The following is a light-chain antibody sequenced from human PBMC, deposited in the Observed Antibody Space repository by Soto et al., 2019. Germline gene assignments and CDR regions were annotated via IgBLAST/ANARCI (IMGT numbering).Light chain of an antibody. V-gene: IGKV1-5*03. CDR1: QTISGW. Sequence: DIQMTQSPSTLSASVGDRVTITCRASQTISGWLAWYKQKTGKAPKLLIFEASILESGVPSRFNGSRSGAEFTLTIDSLQPDDFATYYCKKYNSYPPTFGQGTKVEI. CDR3: KKYNSYPPT. CDR2: EAS. J-gene: IGKJ1*01.